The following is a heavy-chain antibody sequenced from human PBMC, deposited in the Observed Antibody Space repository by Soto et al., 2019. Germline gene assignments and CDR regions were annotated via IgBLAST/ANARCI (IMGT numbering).Heavy chain of an antibody. Sequence: QVQLVQSGAEVKKPGASVKVFCMASGYNFANYYMHGVRQPPGQGPEWMGIIDPDGGSTSYAQKFQGRVSMTSDTSTSTIYMELSSLRSEDTAVYYCASLIGVDVLRDYWGQGTLVTVSS. CDR2: IDPDGGST. CDR3: ASLIGVDVLRDY. J-gene: IGHJ4*02. D-gene: IGHD3-3*01. V-gene: IGHV1-46*01. CDR1: GYNFANYY.